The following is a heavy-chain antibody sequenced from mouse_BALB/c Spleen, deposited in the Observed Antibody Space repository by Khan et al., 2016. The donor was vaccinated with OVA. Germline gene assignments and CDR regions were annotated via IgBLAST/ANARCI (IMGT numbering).Heavy chain of an antibody. CDR1: GYSITSGYA. V-gene: IGHV3-2*02. CDR2: ISYSGVT. J-gene: IGHJ2*01. Sequence: EVELVESGPGLVKPSQSLSLTCTVTGYSITSGYAWNWIRQFPGNKLEWMGYISYSGVTSYTPSLKSRISITRDPSKNQFFLQLNSVTTEDTATYYCARGNYYGYYFDYWGQGTTLTVSS. D-gene: IGHD1-1*01. CDR3: ARGNYYGYYFDY.